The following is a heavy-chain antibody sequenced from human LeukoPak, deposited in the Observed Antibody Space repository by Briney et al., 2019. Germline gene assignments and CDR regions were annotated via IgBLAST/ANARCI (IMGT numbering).Heavy chain of an antibody. V-gene: IGHV3-66*01. CDR3: ARGPYNWNYPRGPLDY. Sequence: GGSLRLSCAASGFSVSTNYMSWVRQAPGKGLEWVSVVYSGGSTNYTDSVKGRFTIFRDNSENTLYLQMNSLRAEDTALYYCARGPYNWNYPRGPLDYWGQGTLVAVSS. D-gene: IGHD1-7*01. J-gene: IGHJ4*02. CDR1: GFSVSTNY. CDR2: VYSGGST.